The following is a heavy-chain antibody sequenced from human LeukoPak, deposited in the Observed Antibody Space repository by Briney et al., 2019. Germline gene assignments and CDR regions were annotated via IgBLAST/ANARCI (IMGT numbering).Heavy chain of an antibody. V-gene: IGHV4-61*08. CDR2: IYYSGST. CDR1: GGSISSGDYY. Sequence: NPSETLSLTCTVSGGSISSGDYYWSWIRQPPGKGLEWIVYIYYSGSTNYNPSLKSRVTISVDTSKNQFSLKLSSVTAADTAVYYCARIPGITGSLYYYYYGMDVWGQGTTVTVSS. J-gene: IGHJ6*02. D-gene: IGHD1-20*01. CDR3: ARIPGITGSLYYYYYGMDV.